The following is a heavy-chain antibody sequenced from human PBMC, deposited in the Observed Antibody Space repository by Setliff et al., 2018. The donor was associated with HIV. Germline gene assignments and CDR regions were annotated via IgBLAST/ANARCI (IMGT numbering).Heavy chain of an antibody. J-gene: IGHJ6*03. Sequence: SETLSLTCAIYGGSFRGYFWIWIRQPPGKGLEWIGEINHRGGTNYNSSLKSQVTIGVDTSKNQFSLNLSAVTAADTAVYYCARGSVFWDRGNHYQYMDVWATGTTVTVSS. D-gene: IGHD3-10*01. CDR1: GGSFRGYF. CDR3: ARGSVFWDRGNHYQYMDV. CDR2: INHRGGT. V-gene: IGHV4-34*01.